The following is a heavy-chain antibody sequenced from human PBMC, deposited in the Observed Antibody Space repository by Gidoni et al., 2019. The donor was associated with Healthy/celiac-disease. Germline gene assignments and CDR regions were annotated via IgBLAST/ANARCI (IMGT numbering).Heavy chain of an antibody. V-gene: IGHV5-51*03. CDR2: IYPGDSDT. D-gene: IGHD3-16*01. Sequence: EVQLVQSGAEVKKPGASLKISCKGSGYSFPSYWVGWGRQMPVKGLEWMGIIYPGDSDTRYSPSFQGQGTISADKSISTAYLQWSSRKASDTAMYYCARGGTLGGDAFDIWGQGTMVTVSS. CDR3: ARGGTLGGDAFDI. J-gene: IGHJ3*02. CDR1: GYSFPSYW.